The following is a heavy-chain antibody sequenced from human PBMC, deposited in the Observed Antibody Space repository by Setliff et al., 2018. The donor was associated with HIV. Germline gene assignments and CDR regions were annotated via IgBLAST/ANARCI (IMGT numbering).Heavy chain of an antibody. CDR3: ARDGGPYGDYGGGAFDI. V-gene: IGHV1-2*02. Sequence: ASVKVSCKASGYTFTGYYMHWVRQAPGQGLEWMGWINPNSGGTNYAQKFQGRVTMTRDTSISTAYMELSRLRSDGTAVYYCARDGGPYGDYGGGAFDIWGQGTMVTVSS. CDR2: INPNSGGT. D-gene: IGHD4-17*01. J-gene: IGHJ3*02. CDR1: GYTFTGYY.